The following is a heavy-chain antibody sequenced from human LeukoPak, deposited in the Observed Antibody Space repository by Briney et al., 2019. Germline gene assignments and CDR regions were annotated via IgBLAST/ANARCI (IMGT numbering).Heavy chain of an antibody. CDR1: GGSISSYY. Sequence: SETLSLACTVSGGSISSYYWSWIRQPPGKGLEWIGYIYYSGSTNYNPSLKSRVTISVDTSKNPFSLKLSSVTAADTAVYYCARVVVTGLYYYYYMDVWGKGTTVTVSS. CDR3: ARVVVTGLYYYYYMDV. CDR2: IYYSGST. V-gene: IGHV4-59*01. D-gene: IGHD4-23*01. J-gene: IGHJ6*03.